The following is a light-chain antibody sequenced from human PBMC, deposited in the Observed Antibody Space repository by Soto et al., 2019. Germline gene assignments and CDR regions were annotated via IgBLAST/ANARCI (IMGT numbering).Light chain of an antibody. CDR2: GAS. CDR3: QRYDPSPWT. CDR1: QSVSSSF. J-gene: IGKJ1*01. V-gene: IGKV3-20*01. Sequence: EIVLTQSPGTLSLSPGERATLSCRASQSVSSSFLAWYQQKPGQAPRLLVYGASSRATGIPDRFSGSGSGTDFTLTISRLEPEDFAVYYCQRYDPSPWTFGQGTKVEIK.